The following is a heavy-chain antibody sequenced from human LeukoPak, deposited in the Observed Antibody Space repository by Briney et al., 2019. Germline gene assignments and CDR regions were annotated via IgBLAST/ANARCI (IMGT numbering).Heavy chain of an antibody. CDR1: GGSISSNSYY. Sequence: PSETLSLTCTVSGGSISSNSYYWGWIRQPPGKGLEWIGSVYYSGSTYYNPSLKSPVTISVDTSKNQFSLKLSSVTAADTAVYYCAGRASWAWAFYYLGQGTLVTVSS. CDR3: AGRASWAWAFYY. D-gene: IGHD3-16*01. CDR2: VYYSGST. J-gene: IGHJ4*02. V-gene: IGHV4-39*01.